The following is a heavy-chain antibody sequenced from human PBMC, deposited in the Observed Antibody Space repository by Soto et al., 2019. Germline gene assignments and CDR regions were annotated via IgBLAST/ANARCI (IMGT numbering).Heavy chain of an antibody. CDR2: ISSSSSYT. D-gene: IGHD6-13*01. CDR3: ARTIAAAGGRRYFDL. Sequence: QVQLVESGGGLVKPGGSLRLSCAASGFTFSDYYMSWIRQAPGKGLEWVSYISSSSSYTNYADSVKGRFTISRDNANNSLYLQMNRLRAEDTAVYYCARTIAAAGGRRYFDLWGRGTLVTVSS. CDR1: GFTFSDYY. J-gene: IGHJ2*01. V-gene: IGHV3-11*05.